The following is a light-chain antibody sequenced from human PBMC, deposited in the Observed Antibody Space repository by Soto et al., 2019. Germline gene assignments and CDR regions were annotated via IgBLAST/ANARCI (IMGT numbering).Light chain of an antibody. J-gene: IGLJ2*01. CDR3: SSYTSSSTPVI. CDR2: EVT. CDR1: SSDVGDYNY. Sequence: QSVLTQPASVSGSPGQSITISCTGTSSDVGDYNYVSWYQQYPGKAPKLIIYEVTKRPSGVSNRFSGSKSANTASLTISGLQAEDEADYSCSSYTSSSTPVIFGGGTKLTVL. V-gene: IGLV2-14*01.